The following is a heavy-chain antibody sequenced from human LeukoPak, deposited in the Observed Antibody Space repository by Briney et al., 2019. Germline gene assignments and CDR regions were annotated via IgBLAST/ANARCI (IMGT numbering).Heavy chain of an antibody. D-gene: IGHD1-26*01. V-gene: IGHV3-23*01. CDR2: ISASGGST. Sequence: GGSLRLSCAASGFTFSSYAMTWVRQAPGKGLEWVSAISASGGSTYYADSVKGRFTISRDNSKNTLYLQMNSLRAEDTAIYYCARDPYNGNYGDSYYYYMDVWGKGTTVTISS. J-gene: IGHJ6*03. CDR1: GFTFSSYA. CDR3: ARDPYNGNYGDSYYYYMDV.